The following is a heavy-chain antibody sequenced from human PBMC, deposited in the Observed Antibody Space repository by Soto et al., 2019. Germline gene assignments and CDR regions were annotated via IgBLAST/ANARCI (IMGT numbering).Heavy chain of an antibody. CDR1: GYSISSGYY. CDR2: IYHSGST. D-gene: IGHD6-6*01. V-gene: IGHV4-38-2*02. Sequence: PSETLSLTCAVSGYSISSGYYWGWLRQPPGKGLEWIGSIYHSGSTYYNPSLKSRVTISVDTSKNQFSLKLSSVTAADTAVYYCARDEYSSSSSFDYWGQGTLVTVSS. CDR3: ARDEYSSSSSFDY. J-gene: IGHJ4*02.